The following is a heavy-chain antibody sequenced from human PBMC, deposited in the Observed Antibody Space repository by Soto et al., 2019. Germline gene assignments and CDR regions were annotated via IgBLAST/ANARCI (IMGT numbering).Heavy chain of an antibody. CDR1: GGSISSSSYY. D-gene: IGHD2-2*02. V-gene: IGHV4-39*01. CDR2: IYYSGST. J-gene: IGHJ4*02. CDR3: AKLAISVVVPAAIPSNVGY. Sequence: QLQLQESGPGLVKPSETLSLTCTVSGGSISSSSYYWGWIRQPPGKGLEWIGSIYYSGSTSYNPSLKLRFTVSVAPTKIQYSLKVSGVTAAVTAVYYCAKLAISVVVPAAIPSNVGYWCQGTLVTVSS.